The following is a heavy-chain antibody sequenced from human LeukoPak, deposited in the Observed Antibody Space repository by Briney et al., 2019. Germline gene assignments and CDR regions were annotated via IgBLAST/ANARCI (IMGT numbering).Heavy chain of an antibody. Sequence: GGSLRLSCAASGFTFRSYSMNWVRQAPGKGLEWVSSMSSSSSYIYYADSVKGRFTISRDNAKNSLYQQMNSLRAEDTAVYYCARVPGGEVDYWGQGTLVTVSS. CDR3: ARVPGGEVDY. CDR2: MSSSSSYI. V-gene: IGHV3-21*01. J-gene: IGHJ4*02. CDR1: GFTFRSYS. D-gene: IGHD3-16*01.